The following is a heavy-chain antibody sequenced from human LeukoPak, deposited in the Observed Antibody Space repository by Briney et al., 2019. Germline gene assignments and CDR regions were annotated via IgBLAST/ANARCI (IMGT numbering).Heavy chain of an antibody. CDR2: INAANGDT. D-gene: IGHD6-19*01. CDR1: GYTLTSYA. V-gene: IGHV1-3*03. CDR3: ARENPRRGWRGGPYY. J-gene: IGHJ4*02. Sequence: GASVKVSCKASGYTLTSYAMHWVRQAPGQRLEWMGWINAANGDTKYSQEFQGRVTITRNTSANTAYMELSSLRSEDMAVFYCARENPRRGWRGGPYYWGQGTLVTVSS.